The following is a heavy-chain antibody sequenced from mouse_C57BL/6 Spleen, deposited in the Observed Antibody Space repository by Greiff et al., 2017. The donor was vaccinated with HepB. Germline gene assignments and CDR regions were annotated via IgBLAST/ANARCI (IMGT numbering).Heavy chain of an antibody. CDR3: ARHESHYYGSSYDYYAMDY. CDR2: FYPGSGSI. D-gene: IGHD1-1*01. Sequence: VQLQQSGAELVKPGASVKLSCKASGYTFTEYTIHWVKQRSGQGLEWIGWFYPGSGSIKYNEKFKDKATLTADKSSSTVYMELSRLTSEDSAVYVCARHESHYYGSSYDYYAMDYWGQGTSVTVSS. J-gene: IGHJ4*01. CDR1: GYTFTEYT. V-gene: IGHV1-62-2*01.